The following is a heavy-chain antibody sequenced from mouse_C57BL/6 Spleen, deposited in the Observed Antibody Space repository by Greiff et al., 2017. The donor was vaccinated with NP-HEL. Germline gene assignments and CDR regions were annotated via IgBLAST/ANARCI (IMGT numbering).Heavy chain of an antibody. D-gene: IGHD2-1*01. CDR3: ARYCGNYYYAMDY. CDR2: IYPGSGST. J-gene: IGHJ4*01. CDR1: GYTFTSYW. Sequence: QVQLQQPGAELVKPGASVKMSCKASGYTFTSYWITWVKQRPGQGLEWIGDIYPGSGSTNYNEKFKSKATLTVDTSSSTAYMQLSSLTSEDSAVYYCARYCGNYYYAMDYWGQGTSVTVSS. V-gene: IGHV1-55*01.